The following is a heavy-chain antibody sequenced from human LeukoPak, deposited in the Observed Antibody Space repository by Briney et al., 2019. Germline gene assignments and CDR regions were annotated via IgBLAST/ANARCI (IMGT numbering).Heavy chain of an antibody. V-gene: IGHV6-1*01. J-gene: IGHJ3*02. CDR3: ASSDNYGGDAFDI. Sequence: SQTLSLTCAISGDSVSSKSAAWNWIRQSPSRGLEWLGRTYYRSKWYNDYAVSVKGRITINPDTSKNQFSLQLNSMTPEDTAVYYCASSDNYGGDAFDIWGQGTMVIVSS. CDR1: GDSVSSKSAA. CDR2: TYYRSKWYN. D-gene: IGHD4/OR15-4a*01.